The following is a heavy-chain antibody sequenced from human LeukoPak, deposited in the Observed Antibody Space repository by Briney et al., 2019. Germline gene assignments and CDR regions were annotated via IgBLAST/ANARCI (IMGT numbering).Heavy chain of an antibody. D-gene: IGHD3-10*01. CDR2: IYSGGST. V-gene: IGHV3-53*01. CDR1: GFTVSSNY. Sequence: PGGSLRLSCAASGFTVSSNYMSWVRQAPGKGLEWVSVIYSGGSTYYADSVKDRFTISRDTSKNTLYLQMNSLRAEDTAVYYCARDTFGELFIWGQGTLVTVSS. CDR3: ARDTFGELFI. J-gene: IGHJ4*02.